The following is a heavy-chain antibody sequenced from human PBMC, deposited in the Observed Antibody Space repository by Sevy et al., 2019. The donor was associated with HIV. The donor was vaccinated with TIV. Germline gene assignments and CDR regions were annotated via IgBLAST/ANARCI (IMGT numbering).Heavy chain of an antibody. V-gene: IGHV3-33*01. J-gene: IGHJ3*02. CDR2: IWDDGSNK. CDR1: GFTFSSYG. CDR3: ARDGTTTCFHAFDI. Sequence: GGSLRLSCAASGFTFSSYGMHWVRQAPGKGLEWVAVIWDDGSNKNYADSVKGRFTISRDNSKNTLYLQMNSLRAEDTAVYYCARDGTTTCFHAFDIWGQGTMVTVSS. D-gene: IGHD4-17*01.